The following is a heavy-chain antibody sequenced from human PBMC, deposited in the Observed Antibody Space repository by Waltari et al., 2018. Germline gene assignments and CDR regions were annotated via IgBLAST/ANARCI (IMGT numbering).Heavy chain of an antibody. D-gene: IGHD1-7*01. J-gene: IGHJ4*02. V-gene: IGHV3-11*04. CDR2: IRGSGSSK. CDR1: GFPFGDYY. Sequence: QVQLVESGGGLVKPGGSLGLSCVASGFPFGDYYMSWIRQAPGRGLEWVSHIRGSGSSKYYADSVKGRFTISRDNAKNSLYLQMNSLRAEDTGVYYCARGNNWNYGPKYYFDYWGQGSLVTVSS. CDR3: ARGNNWNYGPKYYFDY.